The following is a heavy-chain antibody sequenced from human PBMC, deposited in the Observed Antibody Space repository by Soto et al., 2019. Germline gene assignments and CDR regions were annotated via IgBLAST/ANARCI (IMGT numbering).Heavy chain of an antibody. Sequence: SETLSLTCTVSGGSISSGGYYWNWIRQHPGKGLEWIGYIYYSGSTYYNPSLKSRVTISVDRSKNQFSLKLSSVTAADTAVYYCAGGPGVARNYWGQGTLVTVSS. CDR1: GGSISSGGYY. V-gene: IGHV4-31*09. J-gene: IGHJ4*02. CDR2: IYYSGST. CDR3: AGGPGVARNY. D-gene: IGHD5-12*01.